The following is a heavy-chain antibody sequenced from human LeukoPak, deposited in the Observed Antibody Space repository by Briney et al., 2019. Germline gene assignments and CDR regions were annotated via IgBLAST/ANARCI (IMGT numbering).Heavy chain of an antibody. J-gene: IGHJ4*02. CDR2: ISSSSSYI. Sequence: GGSLRLSCAASGFTFSSYSMNWVRQAPGKGLEWVSSISSSSSYIYYADSVKGRFTISRDNAKNSLYLQMNSLRAEDTAVYYCASGIVVVPAAIGLSDYWGQGTLVTVSS. D-gene: IGHD2-2*02. CDR3: ASGIVVVPAAIGLSDY. CDR1: GFTFSSYS. V-gene: IGHV3-21*01.